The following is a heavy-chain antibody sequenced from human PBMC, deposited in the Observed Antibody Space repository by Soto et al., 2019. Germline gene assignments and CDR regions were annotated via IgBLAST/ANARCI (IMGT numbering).Heavy chain of an antibody. Sequence: PSETLSLTCTVSGGSISSDGYFWNWIRQHPGKGLEWIGYIFYIGSTYYNPSLKSRVTISVDTSKNQFSLKLSSVTAADTAVYYCARSIDSWGQGTLVTVSS. J-gene: IGHJ5*01. V-gene: IGHV4-31*03. CDR2: IFYIGST. CDR3: ARSIDS. CDR1: GGSISSDGYF.